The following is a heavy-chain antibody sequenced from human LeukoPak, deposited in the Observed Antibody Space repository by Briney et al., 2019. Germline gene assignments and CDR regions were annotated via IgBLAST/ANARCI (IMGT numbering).Heavy chain of an antibody. D-gene: IGHD1-14*01. CDR2: ISAYNGNT. CDR1: GYTFTSYG. CDR3: ARTEDVQQNYYYGMDV. Sequence: ASVKVSCKASGYTFTSYGISWVRQAPGQGLEWMGWISAYNGNTNYAQKLQGRVTMTTNTSTSTAYMELRSLRSDDTAVYYCARTEDVQQNYYYGMDVWGQGTTVTVSS. J-gene: IGHJ6*02. V-gene: IGHV1-18*01.